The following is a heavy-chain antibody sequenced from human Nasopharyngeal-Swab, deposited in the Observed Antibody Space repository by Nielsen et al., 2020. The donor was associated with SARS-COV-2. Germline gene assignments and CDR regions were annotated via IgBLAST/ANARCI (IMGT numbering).Heavy chain of an antibody. CDR1: GFTSSSYG. CDR3: AKDQWGDTWSSDAFDI. D-gene: IGHD1-26*01. J-gene: IGHJ3*02. V-gene: IGHV3-30*18. CDR2: ISYDGSNK. Sequence: GESLKISCAASGFTSSSYGMHWVRQAPGKGLEWVAVISYDGSNKYYADSVKGRFTISRDNSKNTLYLQMNSLRAEDTAVYYCAKDQWGDTWSSDAFDIWGQGTMVTVSS.